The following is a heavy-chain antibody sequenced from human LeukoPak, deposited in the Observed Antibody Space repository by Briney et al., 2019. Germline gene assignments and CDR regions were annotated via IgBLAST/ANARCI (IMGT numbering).Heavy chain of an antibody. V-gene: IGHV3-23*01. CDR1: GFTFRTYA. Sequence: RGSPCLSCAASGFTFRTYAMSWVRQAPGKGLEWVSGISGSGASIYYTDSVKGRFTISRDNSKNTLYLQMNSLRAGDTAVYYCAKGNLDYGGNSRGKWF. J-gene: IGHJ5*01. CDR2: ISGSGASI. CDR3: AKGNLDYGGNSRGKWF. D-gene: IGHD4-23*01.